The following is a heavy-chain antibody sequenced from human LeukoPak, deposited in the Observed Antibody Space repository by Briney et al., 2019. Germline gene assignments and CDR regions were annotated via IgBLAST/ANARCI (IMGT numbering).Heavy chain of an antibody. CDR1: GFSFTNSA. CDR3: AAGYIGGAMVTNAFDI. V-gene: IGHV1-58*01. Sequence: SVKVSCKASGFSFTNSAVQWVRQARGQGLEWIGWIVVGSGNTIYVQKFQERVTITRDMSTSTAYMKLSSLRYEDTAVYYCAAGYIGGAMVTNAFDIWGQGTMVTVSS. CDR2: IVVGSGNT. J-gene: IGHJ3*02. D-gene: IGHD5-18*01.